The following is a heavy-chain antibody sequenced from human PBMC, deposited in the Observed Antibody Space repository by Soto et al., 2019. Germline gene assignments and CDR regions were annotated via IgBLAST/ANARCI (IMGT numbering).Heavy chain of an antibody. D-gene: IGHD4-17*01. CDR1: GGSISSGGYY. V-gene: IGHV4-31*03. Sequence: QVQLQESGPGLVKPSQTLSLTCTVSGGSISSGGYYWSWIRQHPGKGLEWIGYIYYSGSTYYNPSLMSGVTIXXDTXXXXXSLXLXXXXAAXXXVYYCARVTTVTATDNFDYWGQGTLVTVSS. CDR2: IYYSGST. J-gene: IGHJ4*02. CDR3: ARVTTVTATDNFDY.